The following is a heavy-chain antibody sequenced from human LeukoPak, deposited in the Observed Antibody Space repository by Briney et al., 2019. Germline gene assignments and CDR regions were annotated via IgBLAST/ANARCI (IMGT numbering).Heavy chain of an antibody. Sequence: GGSLRLSCAASGFTFSSYGMHWVRQARGKGLEWVAVIWYDGSNKYYEDSVKGRFTISRDNSKNTLYLQMNSLRAEDTAVYYCARDRTPVTTSDAFDIWGQGTMVTVSS. CDR1: GFTFSSYG. J-gene: IGHJ3*02. D-gene: IGHD4-17*01. CDR2: IWYDGSNK. CDR3: ARDRTPVTTSDAFDI. V-gene: IGHV3-33*01.